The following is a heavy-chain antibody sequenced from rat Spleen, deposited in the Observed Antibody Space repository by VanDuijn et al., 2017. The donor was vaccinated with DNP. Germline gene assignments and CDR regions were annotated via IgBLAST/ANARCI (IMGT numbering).Heavy chain of an antibody. CDR2: ISPGANKI. CDR1: GFIFRNYY. V-gene: IGHV5S11*01. CDR3: VRLFNSDYDY. J-gene: IGHJ2*01. Sequence: EVQVVESGGGLVQPGRSTRLSCAASGFIFRNYYMAWVRQAPTKGLEWVASISPGANKIYYRHPVKGRFTISRYNAKNTVHLQMDSLRSEETATYYCVRLFNSDYDYWGQGVMVTVSS. D-gene: IGHD4-3*01.